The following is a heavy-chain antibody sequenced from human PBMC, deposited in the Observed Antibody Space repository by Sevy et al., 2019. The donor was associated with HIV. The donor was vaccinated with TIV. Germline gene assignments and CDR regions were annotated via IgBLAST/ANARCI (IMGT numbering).Heavy chain of an antibody. V-gene: IGHV4-59*01. CDR3: ARESGSQRYFDY. CDR2: NYYSGST. J-gene: IGHJ4*02. CDR1: GGSISSYY. D-gene: IGHD1-26*01. Sequence: SETLSLTCTVSGGSISSYYWSWIRQPPGKGLEWIGYNYYSGSTNYNPSLKSRVTMSVDTSKNQFSLKLSSVTAADTAVYYCARESGSQRYFDYWGQGTLVTVSS.